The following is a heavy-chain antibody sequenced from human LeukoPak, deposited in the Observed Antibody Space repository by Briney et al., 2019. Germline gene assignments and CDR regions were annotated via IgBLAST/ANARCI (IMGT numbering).Heavy chain of an antibody. Sequence: ASVKVSCKASGYTFTKYVVHWVRQAPGQRPEWMGWINAGNGDTKYSQNFQDRVTITRDTSANTAYMELSSLTSEDTALYYCARDVGGDTCYPGGYWGQGTLVTVSS. V-gene: IGHV1-3*01. CDR2: INAGNGDT. CDR1: GYTFTKYV. J-gene: IGHJ4*02. CDR3: ARDVGGDTCYPGGY. D-gene: IGHD2-21*02.